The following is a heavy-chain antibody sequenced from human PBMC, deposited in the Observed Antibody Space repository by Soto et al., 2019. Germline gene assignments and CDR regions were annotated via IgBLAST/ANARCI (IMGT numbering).Heavy chain of an antibody. CDR1: GYTFTSYG. CDR2: ISAYNGNT. J-gene: IGHJ4*02. Sequence: ASVKVSCKASGYTFTSYGISWVRQAPGQGLEWMGWISAYNGNTNYAQKLQGRVTMTTDTSTSTAYMELRSLRSDDTAVYYCARADSDDSAVTVFDYWGQGTLVTVSS. D-gene: IGHD3-9*01. V-gene: IGHV1-18*01. CDR3: ARADSDDSAVTVFDY.